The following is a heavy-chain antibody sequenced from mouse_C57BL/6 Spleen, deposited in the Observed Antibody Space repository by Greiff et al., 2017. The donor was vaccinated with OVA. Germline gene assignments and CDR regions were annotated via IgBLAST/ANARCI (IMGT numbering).Heavy chain of an antibody. CDR3: ARDYGYAMDY. CDR1: GYAFSSSW. J-gene: IGHJ4*01. D-gene: IGHD2-4*01. Sequence: QVQLVESGPELVKPGASVKISCKASGYAFSSSWMNWVKQRPGKGLEWIGRIYPGDGDTNYNGKFKGKATLTADKSSSTAYMQLSSLTSEDSAVYFCARDYGYAMDYWGQGTSVTVSS. CDR2: IYPGDGDT. V-gene: IGHV1-82*01.